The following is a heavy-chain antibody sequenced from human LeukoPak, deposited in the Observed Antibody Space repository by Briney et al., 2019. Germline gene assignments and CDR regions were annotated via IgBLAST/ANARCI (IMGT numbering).Heavy chain of an antibody. Sequence: PSETLSLTCTVSGGSISSCYWSWIRQPPGKGLEWIGYIYYSGSTNYNPSLKSRVTISVDTSKNQFSLKLSSVTAADTAVYYCARCGGDCYYSPAFDIWGQGTMVTVSS. V-gene: IGHV4-59*01. CDR2: IYYSGST. CDR3: ARCGGDCYYSPAFDI. CDR1: GGSISSCY. D-gene: IGHD2-21*02. J-gene: IGHJ3*02.